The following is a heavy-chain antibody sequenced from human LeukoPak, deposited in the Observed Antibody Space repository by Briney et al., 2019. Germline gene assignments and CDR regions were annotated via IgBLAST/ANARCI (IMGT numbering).Heavy chain of an antibody. D-gene: IGHD2-21*01. J-gene: IGHJ4*02. Sequence: PSETLSLTCTVSGGSISSSSYYWGWIRQSPGKGLEWIGSIYYSGSTYYNPSLKSRVTISVDTSKNQFSLKLSSVTAADTAVYYCARLAYCGGDCSDYWGQGTLVTVSS. CDR3: ARLAYCGGDCSDY. CDR1: GGSISSSSYY. V-gene: IGHV4-39*01. CDR2: IYYSGST.